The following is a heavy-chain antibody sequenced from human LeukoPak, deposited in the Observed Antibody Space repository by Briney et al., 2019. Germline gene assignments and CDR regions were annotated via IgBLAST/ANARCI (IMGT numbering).Heavy chain of an antibody. D-gene: IGHD3-22*01. CDR1: GFTLSSYA. CDR2: ISGSGGST. Sequence: PGGSLRLSCAASGFTLSSYAMSWVRQAPGKGLEWVSAISGSGGSTYYADSVKGRFTITRDNSKNTLYLQMNSLRAEDTAVYYCAKVNDSSGYPDYWGQGTLVTVSS. CDR3: AKVNDSSGYPDY. V-gene: IGHV3-23*01. J-gene: IGHJ4*02.